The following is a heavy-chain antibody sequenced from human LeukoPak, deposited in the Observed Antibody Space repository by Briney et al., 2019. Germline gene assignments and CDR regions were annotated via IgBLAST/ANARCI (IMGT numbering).Heavy chain of an antibody. J-gene: IGHJ4*02. D-gene: IGHD3-22*01. CDR3: AKDWGAYYDSSGFYSGDFDY. CDR2: ISGDGGST. Sequence: GGSLRLSCAASGFTFDDYATHWVRQAPGKGLEWVSLISGDGGSTYYADSVKGRFTISRDNSKNSLYLQMNSLRTEDTALYYCAKDWGAYYDSSGFYSGDFDYWGQGTLVTVSS. CDR1: GFTFDDYA. V-gene: IGHV3-43*02.